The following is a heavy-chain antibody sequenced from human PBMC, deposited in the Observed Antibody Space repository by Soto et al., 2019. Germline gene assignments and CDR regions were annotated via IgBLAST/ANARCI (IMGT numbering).Heavy chain of an antibody. D-gene: IGHD1-1*01. CDR2: FAPEDGET. CDR3: AAGGTKWLQSPVDY. Sequence: QVQLAQSGAEVMKPGASVKVSCKVSGHTLTELSMHWVRLAPGKGLEWMGGFAPEDGETLYAQQFQGRVTMTEDTSTNSAYMYLSSLRADDTAVYYCAAGGTKWLQSPVDYWGQGTLVCVAS. V-gene: IGHV1-24*01. J-gene: IGHJ4*02. CDR1: GHTLTELS.